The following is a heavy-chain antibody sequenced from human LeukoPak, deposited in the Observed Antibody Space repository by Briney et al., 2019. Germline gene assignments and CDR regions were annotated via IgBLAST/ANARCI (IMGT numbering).Heavy chain of an antibody. J-gene: IGHJ6*03. Sequence: SETLSLTCTVSGGSISSSSYYWGWIRQPPGKGLEWIGSIYYSGSTYYNPSLKSRVTISVDTSKNQFSLKLSSVTAADTAVYYCARHRIAASPESYYYYYMDVWGKGTTLTVSS. CDR3: ARHRIAASPESYYYYYMDV. CDR2: IYYSGST. CDR1: GGSISSSSYY. V-gene: IGHV4-39*01. D-gene: IGHD6-6*01.